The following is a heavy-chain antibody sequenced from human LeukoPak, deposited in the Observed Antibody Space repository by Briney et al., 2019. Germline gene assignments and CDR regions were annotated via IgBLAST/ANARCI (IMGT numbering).Heavy chain of an antibody. CDR3: AKCGGDYSYYFDY. CDR2: ISGSGGST. D-gene: IGHD2-21*02. V-gene: IGHV3-23*01. J-gene: IGHJ4*02. CDR1: IFTFNICA. Sequence: GGSLRLLCGASIFTFNICAVSCAPESPGKALVGLSAISGSGGSTYYADSVKGRFTISRDNSKNTLYLQMNSLRAEDMAVYYCAKCGGDYSYYFDYWGQGTLVTVSS.